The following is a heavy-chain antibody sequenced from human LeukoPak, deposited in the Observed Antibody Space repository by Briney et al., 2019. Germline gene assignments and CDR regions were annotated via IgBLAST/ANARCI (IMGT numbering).Heavy chain of an antibody. CDR3: ARENVRSGDAFDI. CDR2: IKQDGSEK. V-gene: IGHV3-7*03. CDR1: GFTFGSYW. J-gene: IGHJ3*02. Sequence: PGGSLRLSCAASGFTFGSYWMSWVRQAPGKGLEWVANIKQDGSEKYYVDSVKGRFTISRDNAKNSLYLQMNSLRAEDTAVYYCARENVRSGDAFDIWGQGTMVTVSS. D-gene: IGHD3-3*01.